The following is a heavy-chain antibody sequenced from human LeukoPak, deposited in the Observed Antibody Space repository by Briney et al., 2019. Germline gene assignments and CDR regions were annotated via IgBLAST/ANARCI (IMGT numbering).Heavy chain of an antibody. CDR3: ARFIDCRGGECYTKGGYYFDH. CDR1: GDSINNYY. CDR2: IYFSGST. D-gene: IGHD2-21*01. V-gene: IGHV4-59*01. J-gene: IGHJ4*02. Sequence: SETLSLTCSVSGDSINNYYWSWIRQSPGKSLEWIGDIYFSGSTNYNPSLKSRVTILIDTSRNQFSLGLSSVTAADTAVYYCARFIDCRGGECYTKGGYYFDHWGQGALVTVSS.